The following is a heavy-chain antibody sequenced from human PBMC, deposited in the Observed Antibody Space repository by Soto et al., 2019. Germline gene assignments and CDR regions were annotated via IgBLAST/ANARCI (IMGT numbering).Heavy chain of an antibody. D-gene: IGHD6-25*01. J-gene: IGHJ4*02. CDR1: GYTFTSYD. CDR2: MNPNSGNT. V-gene: IGHV1-8*01. CDR3: ARETAGRFYC. Sequence: QVQLVQSGAEVKKPGASVKVSCKASGYTFTSYDINWVRQATGQGLEWMGWMNPNSGNTAYAQKFQGRVTMTRNTSTSTASTDLSSMRPEDTAVDYWARETAGRFYCWGRGDLVAVSS.